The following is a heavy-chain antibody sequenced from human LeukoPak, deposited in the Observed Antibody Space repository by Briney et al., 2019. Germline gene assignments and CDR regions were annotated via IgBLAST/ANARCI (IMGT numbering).Heavy chain of an antibody. CDR2: ISWNSGSI. D-gene: IGHD3-3*01. V-gene: IGHV3-9*01. CDR1: GFTFDDYA. J-gene: IGHJ3*02. Sequence: GRSLRLSCAASGFTFDDYAMHWVRQASGKGLEWVSGISWNSGSIGYADSVKGRFTISRDNAKNSLYLQMNSLRAEDTALYYCAKPNESGAFDIWGQGTMVTVSS. CDR3: AKPNESGAFDI.